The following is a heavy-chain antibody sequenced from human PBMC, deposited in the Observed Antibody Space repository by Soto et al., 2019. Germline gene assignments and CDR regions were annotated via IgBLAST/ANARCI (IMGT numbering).Heavy chain of an antibody. CDR2: ISGSGGST. CDR1: GFTFSSYA. V-gene: IGHV3-23*01. D-gene: IGHD3-3*01. J-gene: IGHJ6*02. Sequence: LRLSCAASGFTFSSYAMSWVRQAPGKGLEWVSAISGSGGSTYYADSVKGRFTISRDNSKNTLYLQMNSLRAEDTAVYYCAKTGPYYDFWSGYSNYYYGMGVWGQGTTVTVSS. CDR3: AKTGPYYDFWSGYSNYYYGMGV.